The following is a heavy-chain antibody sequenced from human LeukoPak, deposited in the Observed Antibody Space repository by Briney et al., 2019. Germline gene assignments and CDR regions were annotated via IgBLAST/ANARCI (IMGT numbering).Heavy chain of an antibody. CDR3: ARVRANWNYVWASSDP. Sequence: SETLSLTCTVSGGSISSYYWSWIRQPPGKGLEWIGYIYYSGSTNYNPSLKSRVTISVDTSKNQFSLKLSSVTAADTAVYYCARVRANWNYVWASSDPWGQGTLVTVSS. CDR1: GGSISSYY. V-gene: IGHV4-59*01. D-gene: IGHD1-7*01. J-gene: IGHJ5*02. CDR2: IYYSGST.